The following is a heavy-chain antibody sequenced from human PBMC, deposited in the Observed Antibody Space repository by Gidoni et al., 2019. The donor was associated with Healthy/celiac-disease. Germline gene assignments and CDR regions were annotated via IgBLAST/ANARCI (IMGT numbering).Heavy chain of an antibody. D-gene: IGHD1-26*01. CDR1: GFTFSSYG. CDR2: IWYDGSNK. CDR3: ARVLVGANYYYGMDV. J-gene: IGHJ6*02. Sequence: QVQLVESGGGVVQPGRSLRLSCAASGFTFSSYGMHWVRQAPGKGLEWVAVIWYDGSNKYYADSVKGRFTISRDNSKNTLYLQMNSLRAEDTAVYYCARVLVGANYYYGMDVWGQGTTVTVSS. V-gene: IGHV3-33*01.